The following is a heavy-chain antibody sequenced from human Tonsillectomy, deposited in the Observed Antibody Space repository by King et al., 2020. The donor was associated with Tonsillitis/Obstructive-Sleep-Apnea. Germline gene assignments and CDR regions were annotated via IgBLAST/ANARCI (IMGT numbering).Heavy chain of an antibody. Sequence: LVESGGGLVQPGRSLRLSCAASGFTFDDYAMHWVRQAPGKGLEWVSGISWNSGSIGYADSVKGRFTISRDNAKNSLYLQMNSLRAEDTALYYCAKAFIKWPLLQSAFDIWGQGTMVTVSS. CDR3: AKAFIKWPLLQSAFDI. CDR1: GFTFDDYA. D-gene: IGHD1-26*01. V-gene: IGHV3-9*01. J-gene: IGHJ3*02. CDR2: ISWNSGSI.